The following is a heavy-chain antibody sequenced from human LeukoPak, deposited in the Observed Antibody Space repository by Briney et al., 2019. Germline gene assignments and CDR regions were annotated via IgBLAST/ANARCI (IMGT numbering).Heavy chain of an antibody. CDR2: INPDGREK. CDR1: GFTFGTYW. J-gene: IGHJ6*03. Sequence: GGSLRLSCAASGFTFGTYWMNWVRQSPGKGLEWVASINPDGREKYDVDSVKGRFTISRDNAKNSLFLQINGLRAEDTAVYYCARENYYYMDVWGKGTTVTVSS. V-gene: IGHV3-7*01. CDR3: ARENYYYMDV.